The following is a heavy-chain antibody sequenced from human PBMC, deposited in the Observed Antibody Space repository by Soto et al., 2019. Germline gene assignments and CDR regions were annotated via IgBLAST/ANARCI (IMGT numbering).Heavy chain of an antibody. D-gene: IGHD5-18*01. V-gene: IGHV4-30-2*01. CDR1: GGSISSGGYS. Sequence: SETLSLTCAVSGGSISSGGYSWSWIRQPPGKGLEWIGYIYHSGSTYYNPSLKSRVTISVDRSKNQFSLKLSSVTAADTAVYYCARGIQLWSQYYFDYWGQGTLVTVSS. CDR2: IYHSGST. J-gene: IGHJ4*02. CDR3: ARGIQLWSQYYFDY.